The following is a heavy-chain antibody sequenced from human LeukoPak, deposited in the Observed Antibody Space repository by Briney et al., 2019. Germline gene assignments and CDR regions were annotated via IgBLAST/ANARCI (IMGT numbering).Heavy chain of an antibody. D-gene: IGHD3-22*01. V-gene: IGHV4-59*08. CDR1: GGSISTYY. CDR3: ARATYYYDSSGYYALDYFDY. J-gene: IGHJ4*02. Sequence: SETLSLTCTVSGGSISTYYWSWIRQPPGKGLEWIGSMSNRGSTNYKPSLKSRVTISVGTSKNQFSLKLSSVTAADTAVYYCARATYYYDSSGYYALDYFDYWGQGTLVTASA. CDR2: MSNRGST.